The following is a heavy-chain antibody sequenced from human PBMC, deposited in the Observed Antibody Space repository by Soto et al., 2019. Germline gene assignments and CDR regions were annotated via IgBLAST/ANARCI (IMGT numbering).Heavy chain of an antibody. CDR1: GGSISSGDYY. J-gene: IGHJ2*01. Sequence: QVQLQESGPGLMKPSQTLSLTCTVSGGSISSGDYYWSWLRQPPGKGLEWIGYIYYSGSTYYNPYLKSRVTISVDTSKNHFYLKLISETTADTAVYYCARERYYYDSSGYYTSRYFDLWGRGTLVTVSS. CDR3: ARERYYYDSSGYYTSRYFDL. D-gene: IGHD3-22*01. V-gene: IGHV4-30-4*01. CDR2: IYYSGST.